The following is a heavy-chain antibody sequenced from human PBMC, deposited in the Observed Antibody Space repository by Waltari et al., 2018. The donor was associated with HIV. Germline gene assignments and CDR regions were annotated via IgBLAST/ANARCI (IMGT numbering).Heavy chain of an antibody. V-gene: IGHV4-4*07. J-gene: IGHJ4*02. Sequence: QVQVQESGPGLVKPSETLSLTCTVSAAPLSGYYGSWIRQSAGGGLEWIGRVYTSGTLNYNPSLKSRVTMSRDTSKNQFSLKLTSVTAADTATYYCAGRDYWGQGILVTVSS. CDR3: AGRDY. CDR2: VYTSGTL. CDR1: AAPLSGYY.